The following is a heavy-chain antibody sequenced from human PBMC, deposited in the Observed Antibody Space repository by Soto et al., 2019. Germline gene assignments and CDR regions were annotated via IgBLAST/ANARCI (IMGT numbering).Heavy chain of an antibody. CDR2: ISYSGST. Sequence: QXQLQESGPGLVQPSETLSLTCTVSGVSISSRDYYWGWIRQPPGKGLEWIGMISYSGSTYYSPSLKSRVTISADTSNNQLSLRLSSVTAADTAVFHCMNYKSGWEYWGQGTVVTVSS. CDR3: MNYKSGWEY. V-gene: IGHV4-39*01. CDR1: GVSISSRDYY. D-gene: IGHD6-19*01. J-gene: IGHJ4*02.